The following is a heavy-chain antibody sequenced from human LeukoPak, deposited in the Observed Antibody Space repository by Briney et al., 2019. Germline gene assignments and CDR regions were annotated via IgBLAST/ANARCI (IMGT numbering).Heavy chain of an antibody. CDR3: ARESSGWPYYYYYYYMDV. D-gene: IGHD6-19*01. CDR1: GFSFSRYG. V-gene: IGHV3-30*02. J-gene: IGHJ6*03. Sequence: GGSLRLSCAASGFSFSRYGLHWVRQAPGKGLEWMAFIRDNGSTRYYADSVKGRFTVSRDNSKNTLYLQMDSLRAEDTAVYYCARESSGWPYYYYYYYMDVWGKGTTVTVSS. CDR2: IRDNGSTR.